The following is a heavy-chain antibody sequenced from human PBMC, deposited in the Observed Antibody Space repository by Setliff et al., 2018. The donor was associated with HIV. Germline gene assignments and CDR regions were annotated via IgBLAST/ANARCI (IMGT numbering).Heavy chain of an antibody. CDR1: GDSITNSMHY. D-gene: IGHD3-22*01. CDR2: IHYNDGKT. CDR3: ASRIYYYDSSRVLREEGFDP. V-gene: IGHV4-39*01. Sequence: PSETLSLTCTVSGDSITNSMHYWSWIRQPPGEGLEFIGSIHYNDGKTYYNAALRSRVTISADTSKNQFSLKLNSVTAADTAVYYCASRIYYYDSSRVLREEGFDPWGQGTLVTVSS. J-gene: IGHJ5*02.